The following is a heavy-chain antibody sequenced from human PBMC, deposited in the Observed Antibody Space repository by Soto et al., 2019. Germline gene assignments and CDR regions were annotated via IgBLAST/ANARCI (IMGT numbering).Heavy chain of an antibody. D-gene: IGHD6-19*01. CDR2: TSGGAGST. Sequence: EVQLLEAGGGLVQPGGSLRLSCAASGFTFNSSAMSWVRQAPGKGLEWVATTSGGAGSTYYADSVKGRFTISRDNSKNTLYPQMNSLRADDTAVYYCEKGRYRIGWYDPYCDSWGQGTLVTVSS. V-gene: IGHV3-23*01. CDR3: EKGRYRIGWYDPYCDS. J-gene: IGHJ4*02. CDR1: GFTFNSSA.